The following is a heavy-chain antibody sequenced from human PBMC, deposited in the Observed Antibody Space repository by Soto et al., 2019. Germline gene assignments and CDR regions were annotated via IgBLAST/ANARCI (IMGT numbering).Heavy chain of an antibody. CDR3: ARLQLGGDRMLNWFDP. CDR2: INVYNGDR. J-gene: IGHJ5*02. D-gene: IGHD2-21*02. CDR1: GYIFPKYG. V-gene: IGHV1-18*01. Sequence: QVQVVQSGPELKKPGASVKVSCKAQGYIFPKYGIGWVRQAPGHGLEWMGLINVYNGDRKVAQKFQDRVSMTTDTATDTAYMELKSLRSGDTAVYYCARLQLGGDRMLNWFDPWGQGTLVTVSS.